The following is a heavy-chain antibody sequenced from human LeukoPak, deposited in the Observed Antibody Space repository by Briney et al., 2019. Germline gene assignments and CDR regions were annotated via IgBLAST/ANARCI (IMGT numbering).Heavy chain of an antibody. D-gene: IGHD3-16*01. J-gene: IGHJ3*02. CDR2: IKPDESER. CDR1: GFTFSSNW. CDR3: ARDRTYGALDI. V-gene: IGHV3-7*05. Sequence: PGGSLRLSCAASGFTFSSNWMTWVRQAPGKGLEWVANIKPDESERYYVDSVEGRFSISRDNAKYSLYLQMNSLRAEDTAVYYCARDRTYGALDIWGQGTMVTVSS.